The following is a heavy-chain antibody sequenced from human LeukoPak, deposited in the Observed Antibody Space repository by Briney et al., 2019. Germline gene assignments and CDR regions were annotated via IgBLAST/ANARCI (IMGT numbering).Heavy chain of an antibody. V-gene: IGHV3-7*01. CDR3: AREVSIVVVTAMDY. Sequence: GGSLRLSCAVSGFTFSSYWMTWVRQAPGKGLEWVANIKQDGSEKYYVDSVKGRFTISRDNAKNSLYLQMNSLRAEDTAVYYCAREVSIVVVTAMDYWGQGTLVTVSS. CDR2: IKQDGSEK. D-gene: IGHD2-21*02. CDR1: GFTFSSYW. J-gene: IGHJ4*02.